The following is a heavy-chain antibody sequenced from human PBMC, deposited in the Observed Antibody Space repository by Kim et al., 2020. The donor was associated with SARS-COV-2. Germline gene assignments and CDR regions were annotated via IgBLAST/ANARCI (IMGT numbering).Heavy chain of an antibody. CDR2: IIPIFGTA. CDR3: ARDPALYDSSGYYPLAAFDI. J-gene: IGHJ3*02. V-gene: IGHV1-69*13. D-gene: IGHD3-22*01. Sequence: SVKVSCKASGGTFSSYAISWVRQAPGQGLEWMGGIIPIFGTANYAQKFQGRVTITADESTSTAYMELSSLRSEDTAVYYCARDPALYDSSGYYPLAAFDIWGQGTMVTVSS. CDR1: GGTFSSYA.